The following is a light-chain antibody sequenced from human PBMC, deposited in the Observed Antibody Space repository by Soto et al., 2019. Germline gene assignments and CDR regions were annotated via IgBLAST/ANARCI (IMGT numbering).Light chain of an antibody. CDR3: QQRNNWPPGYT. CDR1: QTLGYQ. CDR2: DAS. V-gene: IGKV3-11*01. J-gene: IGKJ2*01. Sequence: EVVLTQSPATLSSSPGERATLSCRASQTLGYQLAWYQQKPGQAPRLLIYDASNRATGIPARFSGSGFGTDFTLTISSLEPEDFAVYYCQQRNNWPPGYTFGQGTKLEIK.